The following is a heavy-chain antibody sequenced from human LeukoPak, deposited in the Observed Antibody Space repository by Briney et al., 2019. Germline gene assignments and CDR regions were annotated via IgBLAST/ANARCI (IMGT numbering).Heavy chain of an antibody. CDR2: ISAYNGNT. CDR1: GYTFTSYG. D-gene: IGHD6-13*01. J-gene: IGHJ6*02. V-gene: IGHV1-18*01. CDR3: ARDYRSIAAAGTVQYYYYYGMDV. Sequence: GASVKVSCKASGYTFTSYGISWVRQAPGQGLEWMGWISAYNGNTNYAQKLLGRVTMTTDTSTSTAYMELRSLRSDDTAVYYCARDYRSIAAAGTVQYYYYYGMDVWGQGTTVTVSS.